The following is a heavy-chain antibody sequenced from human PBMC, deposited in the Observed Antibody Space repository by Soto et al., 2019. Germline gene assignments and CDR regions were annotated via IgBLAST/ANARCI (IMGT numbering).Heavy chain of an antibody. D-gene: IGHD6-19*01. J-gene: IGHJ4*02. V-gene: IGHV3-30-3*01. CDR2: ISYDGSNK. CDR1: GFTFSSYA. Sequence: QVQLVESGGGVVQPGRSLKLSCAASGFTFSSYAMHWVRQAPGKGLEWVAVISYDGSNKYYADSVKGRFTISRDNSKNTLYLQMNSLRAEETAVYYCARDNSPYSSGWHNRHFDYWGQGTLVTVSS. CDR3: ARDNSPYSSGWHNRHFDY.